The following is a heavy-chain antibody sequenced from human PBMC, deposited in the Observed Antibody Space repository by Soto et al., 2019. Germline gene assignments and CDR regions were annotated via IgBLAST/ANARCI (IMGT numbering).Heavy chain of an antibody. D-gene: IGHD2-2*01. V-gene: IGHV1-69*13. J-gene: IGHJ4*02. Sequence: GASVKVSCKASGGTFSSYAISWVRQAPGQGLEWMGGIIPIFGTANYAQKFQGRVTITADESTSTAYMELSSLRSEDTAVYYCARGGYCSSTSCYPRAGRYYFDYWGQGTLVTVSS. CDR2: IIPIFGTA. CDR1: GGTFSSYA. CDR3: ARGGYCSSTSCYPRAGRYYFDY.